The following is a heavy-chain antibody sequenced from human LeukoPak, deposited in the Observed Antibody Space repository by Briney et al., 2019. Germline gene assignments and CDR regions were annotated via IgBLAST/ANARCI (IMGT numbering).Heavy chain of an antibody. CDR3: ARDEWLVHPDY. D-gene: IGHD6-19*01. CDR1: GGSISSYY. CDR2: IYYSGST. J-gene: IGHJ4*02. V-gene: IGHV4-59*12. Sequence: SETLSLTCTVSGGSISSYYWSWIRQPPGKGLEWIGYIYYSGSTNYNPSLKSRVTISVDTSKNQFSLKLSSVTAADTAVYYCARDEWLVHPDYWGQGTLVTVSS.